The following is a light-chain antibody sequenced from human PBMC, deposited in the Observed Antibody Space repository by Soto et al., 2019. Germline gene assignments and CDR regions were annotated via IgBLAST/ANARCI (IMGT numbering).Light chain of an antibody. CDR3: QQYDNLPRGMAIT. CDR2: DAS. J-gene: IGKJ5*01. Sequence: DLQMTQSPSSLSASVGDRVTITCQASQDISNYLNWYQQKPGKAPKLLIYDASNLETGVPSRFSGSGSRTDFTFTISSLQPEDIATYYCQQYDNLPRGMAITFGQGTRLEIK. V-gene: IGKV1-33*01. CDR1: QDISNY.